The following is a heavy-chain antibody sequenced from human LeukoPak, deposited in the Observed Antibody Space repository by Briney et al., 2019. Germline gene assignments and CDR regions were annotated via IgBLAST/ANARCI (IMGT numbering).Heavy chain of an antibody. V-gene: IGHV4-30-4*01. J-gene: IGHJ6*04. CDR2: IYSTGNT. D-gene: IGHD3-10*01. CDR1: GGSISSGDRY. Sequence: SETLSLTCAVSGGSISSGDRYWSWIRQSPGKGLEWIGYIYSTGNTNYNPSLKSRVTISVDTSKNQFSLKLSSVTAADTAVYYCARVGIWFGELLTDVWGKGTTVTVSS. CDR3: ARVGIWFGELLTDV.